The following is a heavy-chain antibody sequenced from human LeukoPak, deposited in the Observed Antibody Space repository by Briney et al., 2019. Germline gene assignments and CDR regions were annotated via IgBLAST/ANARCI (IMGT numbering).Heavy chain of an antibody. CDR3: ARILTTFDS. V-gene: IGHV4-39*01. D-gene: IGHD4-11*01. CDR2: FYYIGGT. CDR1: RGSISSSSYY. J-gene: IGHJ4*02. Sequence: SETLSLTCTVSRGSISSSSYYWGWIRQPPGKRLEWIGSFYYIGGTYYNPSLEGRVTISANSSKNQFSLKLTSVTAADTALYYCARILTTFDSWGQRTLVTVSS.